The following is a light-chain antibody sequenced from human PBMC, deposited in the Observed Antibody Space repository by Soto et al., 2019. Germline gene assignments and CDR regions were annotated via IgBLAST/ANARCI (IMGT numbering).Light chain of an antibody. Sequence: DVVMTQSPLSLPVTLGQPASISCRSSQSPLYSDGNTYLSWFRQRPGQSPRRLIYKVSNRDSGVPDRFSGSGSGTDFTLKISRVEAEDVGVYYCMKGKDWTWTFCQGTKLDIK. CDR2: KVS. CDR1: QSPLYSDGNTY. J-gene: IGKJ1*01. CDR3: MKGKDWTWT. V-gene: IGKV2-30*01.